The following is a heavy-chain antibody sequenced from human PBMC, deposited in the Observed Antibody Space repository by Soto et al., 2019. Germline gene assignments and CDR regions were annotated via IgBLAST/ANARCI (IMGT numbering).Heavy chain of an antibody. Sequence: PSETLSLTCAVYGGSFSGYYWSWIRQPPGKGLEWIGEINHSGSTDYNPSLKSRVTISVDTSKNQFSLKLSSVTAADTAVYYCASAQKIVGRPATGRLSSMGVWAKGTRVTVSA. CDR3: ASAQKIVGRPATGRLSSMGV. CDR1: GGSFSGYY. V-gene: IGHV4-34*01. D-gene: IGHD2-2*01. J-gene: IGHJ4*01. CDR2: INHSGST.